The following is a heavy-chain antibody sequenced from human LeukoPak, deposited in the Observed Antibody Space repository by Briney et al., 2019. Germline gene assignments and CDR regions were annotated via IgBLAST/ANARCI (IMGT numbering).Heavy chain of an antibody. J-gene: IGHJ4*02. D-gene: IGHD4-17*01. V-gene: IGHV3-11*05. Sequence: GGSLRLSCAASGFTFSDYYMSWVRQAPGKGLEWVSYISGRSTFTKYADSVKGRFTISGDNAKNSLYLQMNSLRAEDTAVYYCARDGAGDYVDYWGQGALVNVSS. CDR1: GFTFSDYY. CDR3: ARDGAGDYVDY. CDR2: ISGRSTFT.